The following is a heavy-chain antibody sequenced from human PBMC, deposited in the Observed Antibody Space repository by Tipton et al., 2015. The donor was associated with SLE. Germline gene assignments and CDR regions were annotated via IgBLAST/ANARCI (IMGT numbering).Heavy chain of an antibody. Sequence: SLRLSCAASGFSLSDSYMTWIRQAPGKGLQWVSYIGGSGPYINYAEAVKGRFTISRDNAKSSLYLQMNSLRDEDTAVYYCSRDPRSLDFWGQGTLVTVSS. CDR1: GFSLSDSY. CDR3: SRDPRSLDF. V-gene: IGHV3-11*04. CDR2: IGGSGPYI. J-gene: IGHJ4*02.